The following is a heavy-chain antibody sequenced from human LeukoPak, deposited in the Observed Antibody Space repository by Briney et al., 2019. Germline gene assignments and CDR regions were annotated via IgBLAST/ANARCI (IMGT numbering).Heavy chain of an antibody. J-gene: IGHJ4*02. D-gene: IGHD5-18*01. CDR2: ISGSDAGT. CDR3: AQDRAYIQFYF. CDR1: GFTFSSYG. V-gene: IGHV3-23*01. Sequence: GGSLRLSCAASGFTFSSYGMSWVRQAPGKGLEWVSAISGSDAGTYYADSVKGRFTISRDNSKNTVYLQVNSLRAEDTALYYCAQDRAYIQFYFWGQGTLVTVSS.